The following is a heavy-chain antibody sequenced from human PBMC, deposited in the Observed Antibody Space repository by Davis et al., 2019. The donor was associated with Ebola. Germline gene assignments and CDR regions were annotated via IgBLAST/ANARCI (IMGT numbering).Heavy chain of an antibody. CDR2: ISSSSSYI. D-gene: IGHD3-22*01. CDR3: ARDHYYDSSGSIPNYFDY. J-gene: IGHJ4*02. CDR1: GFTFSSYS. Sequence: GESLKISCAASGFTFSSYSMNWVRQAPGKGLEWVSSISSSSSYIYYADSVKGRFTISRDNAKNSLYLQMNSLRAEDTAVYYCARDHYYDSSGSIPNYFDYWGQGTLVTVSS. V-gene: IGHV3-21*01.